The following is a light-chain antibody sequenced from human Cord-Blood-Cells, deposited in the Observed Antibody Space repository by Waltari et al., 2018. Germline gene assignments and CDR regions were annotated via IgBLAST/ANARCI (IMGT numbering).Light chain of an antibody. J-gene: IGKJ2*01. CDR3: QQYDNLPGT. V-gene: IGKV1-33*01. CDR2: DAS. Sequence: DIQMTQSPSSLSASAGDRVTITCQASQDISNYLNWYQQKPGKAPKLLIYDASNLETGVPSRFSGSGSGTDFTFTISSLQPEDIATYYCQQYDNLPGTFGQGTNL. CDR1: QDISNY.